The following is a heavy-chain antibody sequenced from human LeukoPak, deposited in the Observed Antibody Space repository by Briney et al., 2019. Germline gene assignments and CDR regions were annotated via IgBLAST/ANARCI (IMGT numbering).Heavy chain of an antibody. CDR1: EFTFGGFG. Sequence: GGPLNPPVVPPEFTFGGFGWPGVGPPPGKGLEWVSTVSSGGNIYYADSVQGRFTISRDNSKNTVYLQMDSLRAEDTAIYYCAKESATIWGQGTLVTVSS. CDR2: VSSGGNI. CDR3: AKESATI. D-gene: IGHD5-24*01. J-gene: IGHJ4*02. V-gene: IGHV3-NL1*01.